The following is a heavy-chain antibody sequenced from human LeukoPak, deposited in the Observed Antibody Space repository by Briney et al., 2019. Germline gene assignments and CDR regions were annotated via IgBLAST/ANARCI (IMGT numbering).Heavy chain of an antibody. CDR2: IYYSGST. D-gene: IGHD3-3*01. CDR1: GGSISSYY. V-gene: IGHV4-59*01. J-gene: IGHJ6*02. CDR3: ARGSTPFWSGYFDYYYYGMDV. Sequence: IPSETLSLTCTVSGGSISSYYWSWIRQPPGKGLEWIGYIYYSGSTNYNPSLKSRVTISVDTSKNQFSLKLSSVTAADTAVYYCARGSTPFWSGYFDYYYYGMDVWGQGTTVTVSS.